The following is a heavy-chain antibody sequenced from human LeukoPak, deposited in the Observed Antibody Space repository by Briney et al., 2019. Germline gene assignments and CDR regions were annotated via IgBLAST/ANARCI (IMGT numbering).Heavy chain of an antibody. Sequence: VASVKVSCKGSGGTFSTYAFSWVRQAPGQGLEWMGGIIPIFRAANYAQNFQGRVTLTADESTSTAYKELSSLRSDDTAVYYCARGPGYLGLQSYFDYWGQGTLVTVSS. CDR1: GGTFSTYA. D-gene: IGHD5-18*01. CDR3: ARGPGYLGLQSYFDY. J-gene: IGHJ4*02. CDR2: IIPIFRAA. V-gene: IGHV1-69*01.